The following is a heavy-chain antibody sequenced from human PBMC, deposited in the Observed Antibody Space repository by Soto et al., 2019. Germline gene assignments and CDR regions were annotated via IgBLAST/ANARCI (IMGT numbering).Heavy chain of an antibody. CDR2: IIPIVGTG. Sequence: QVQLVQSGAEVKKPGSSVKVSCKASGGTFSSYAISWVRQAPGQGLEWMGGIIPIVGTGNFAQKFQGRVPITAADSTRAAYMELSSRRFEDTAVYYCARADYGDPFDYWGKGTLVPVSS. J-gene: IGHJ4*02. CDR3: ARADYGDPFDY. CDR1: GGTFSSYA. V-gene: IGHV1-69*12. D-gene: IGHD4-17*01.